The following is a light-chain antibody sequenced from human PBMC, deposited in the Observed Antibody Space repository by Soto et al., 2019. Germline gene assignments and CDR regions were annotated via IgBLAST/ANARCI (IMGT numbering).Light chain of an antibody. CDR2: EVS. Sequence: QSVLTQPASVSGSPGQSITISCTGTSSDVGAYTSVSWYQQHPGKAPKLMIYEVSNRPSGVSNRFSGSKSANTASLTISGLQAEDEAHYYCTSYTSDNRSYVFGTGTKSPS. CDR3: TSYTSDNRSYV. J-gene: IGLJ1*01. CDR1: SSDVGAYTS. V-gene: IGLV2-14*01.